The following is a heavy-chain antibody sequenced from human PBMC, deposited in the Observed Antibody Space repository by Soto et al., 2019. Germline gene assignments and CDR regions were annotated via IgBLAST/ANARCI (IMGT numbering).Heavy chain of an antibody. Sequence: SETLSLTCTVSGGSISSYYWSWIRQPPGKGLERIGYIYYSGSTNYNPSLKSRVTISVDTSKNQFSLKLSSVTAADTAVYYCARFRTVAGTRVFDYWGQGTLVTVSS. V-gene: IGHV4-59*08. CDR1: GGSISSYY. CDR3: ARFRTVAGTRVFDY. D-gene: IGHD6-19*01. J-gene: IGHJ4*02. CDR2: IYYSGST.